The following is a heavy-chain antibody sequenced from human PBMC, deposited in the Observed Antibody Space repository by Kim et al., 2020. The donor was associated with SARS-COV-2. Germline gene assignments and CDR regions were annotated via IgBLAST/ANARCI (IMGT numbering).Heavy chain of an antibody. CDR3: ARGLYYDFWSGYYFDY. D-gene: IGHD3-3*01. V-gene: IGHV1-2*02. Sequence: KFQCRVTMTRDTSISTAYMELSRLRSDDTAVYYCARGLYYDFWSGYYFDYWGQGTLVTVSS. J-gene: IGHJ4*02.